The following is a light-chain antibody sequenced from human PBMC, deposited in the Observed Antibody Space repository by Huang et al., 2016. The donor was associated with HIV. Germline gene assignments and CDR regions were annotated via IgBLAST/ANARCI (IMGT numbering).Light chain of an antibody. J-gene: IGKJ1*01. V-gene: IGKV3-11*01. Sequence: EIVLTQSPATLSLSPGARATLSCRASQSVDYYLAWYQQKPGQAPRLLVYDASKRAGGIPARFSGSVSETDFTLTISSLEPEDFAVYYCHQRSSWPWTFGQGTKVEI. CDR1: QSVDYY. CDR2: DAS. CDR3: HQRSSWPWT.